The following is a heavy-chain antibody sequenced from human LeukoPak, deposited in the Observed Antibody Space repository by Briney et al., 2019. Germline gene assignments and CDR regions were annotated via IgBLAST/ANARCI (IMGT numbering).Heavy chain of an antibody. J-gene: IGHJ3*02. CDR3: ARHTTIFGVAIIDI. CDR1: GYTFTDYY. Sequence: GPAKVSCKASGYTFTDYYMHWLRQAPGQGLEWMGWMHPNSGGTNYAQKFQGRVTMTRDTSISTAYMDLSSLRSDDTAVYYCARHTTIFGVAIIDIWGQGTMVTVSS. D-gene: IGHD3-3*01. V-gene: IGHV1-2*02. CDR2: MHPNSGGT.